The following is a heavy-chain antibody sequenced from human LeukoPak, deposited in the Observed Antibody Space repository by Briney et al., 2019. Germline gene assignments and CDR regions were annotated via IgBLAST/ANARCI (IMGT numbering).Heavy chain of an antibody. CDR1: GFTFGDYA. CDR3: TSGPPDGIAVAGFDY. CDR2: IRSKAYGGTT. J-gene: IGHJ4*02. D-gene: IGHD6-19*01. Sequence: TGGSLRLSCTASGFTFGDYAMSWVHQAPGKGLEWVGFIRSKAYGGTTEYAASVKGRFTISRDDSKSIAYLQMNSLRTEDTAVYYCTSGPPDGIAVAGFDYWGQGTLVTVSS. V-gene: IGHV3-49*04.